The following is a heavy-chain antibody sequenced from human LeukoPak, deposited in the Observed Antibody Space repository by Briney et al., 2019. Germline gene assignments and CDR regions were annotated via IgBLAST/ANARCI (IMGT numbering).Heavy chain of an antibody. V-gene: IGHV3-7*03. CDR3: ARVGATWSQGALDY. D-gene: IGHD1-26*01. J-gene: IGHJ4*02. Sequence: HPRGSLRLSCAASGLNFNNYWMGWVRPAPGKGLEWVASIKQDGSEKYYVDSVKGRFTISRDNAKNSLYLQMNSLRAEDTAVYYCARVGATWSQGALDYWGQGTLVTVSS. CDR2: IKQDGSEK. CDR1: GLNFNNYW.